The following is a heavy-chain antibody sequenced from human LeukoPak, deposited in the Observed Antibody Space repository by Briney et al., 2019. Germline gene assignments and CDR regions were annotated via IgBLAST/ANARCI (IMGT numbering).Heavy chain of an antibody. CDR3: ARLYYFCTSGYNAFDV. CDR1: GDSIISSTSY. CDR2: VSYSGGT. V-gene: IGHV4-39*01. D-gene: IGHD2-8*01. Sequence: SETLSLTCTVSGDSIISSTSYWGWARLSPGKGLEWIGNVSYSGGTYYNPSLKIRVTLSVDTSKNQFYLRLSSVTAADTSTYYCARLYYFCTSGYNAFDVWGQGTMVAVSS. J-gene: IGHJ3*01.